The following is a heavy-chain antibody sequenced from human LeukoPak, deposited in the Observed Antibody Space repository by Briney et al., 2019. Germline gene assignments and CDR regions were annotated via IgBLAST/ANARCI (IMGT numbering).Heavy chain of an antibody. J-gene: IGHJ3*02. V-gene: IGHV1-69*05. CDR3: ARDAGSSSWDDAFDI. CDR1: GGTFSSYA. CDR2: IIPIFGTA. Sequence: ASVKVSCKASGGTFSSYAISWVRQAPGQGLEWMGGIIPIFGTANYAQKFQGRVTITTDESTSTAYMELSSLRSEDTAVYYCARDAGSSSWDDAFDIWGQGTMVTVSS. D-gene: IGHD6-6*01.